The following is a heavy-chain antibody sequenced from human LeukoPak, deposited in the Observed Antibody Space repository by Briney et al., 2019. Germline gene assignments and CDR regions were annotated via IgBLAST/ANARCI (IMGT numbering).Heavy chain of an antibody. V-gene: IGHV4-61*02. D-gene: IGHD2-2*01. CDR3: ARAGQGYCTSASCYLSLDY. J-gene: IGHJ4*02. CDR1: GGSISSGSYY. Sequence: SETLSLTCTVSGGSISSGSYYWSWIRQPAGKGLEWIGRIYTSGSTNYNPSLKSRVAISVDKSKNQFSLNLNSVTAADTAVYYCARAGQGYCTSASCYLSLDYWGQGTLVTVSS. CDR2: IYTSGST.